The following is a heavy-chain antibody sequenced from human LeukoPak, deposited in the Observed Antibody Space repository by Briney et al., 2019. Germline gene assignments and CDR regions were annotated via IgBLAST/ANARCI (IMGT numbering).Heavy chain of an antibody. V-gene: IGHV4-59*08. CDR2: IYYSGST. CDR3: ARWDYGDSNY. J-gene: IGHJ4*02. D-gene: IGHD4-17*01. CDR1: GGSISSYY. Sequence: SETLSLTCTVSGGSISSYYWSWIRQPPGKGLEWIGYIYYSGSTNYNPSLKSRVTISVDTSKNQFSLKLSSVTAADTAVYYCARWDYGDSNYWGQGTLVTVSS.